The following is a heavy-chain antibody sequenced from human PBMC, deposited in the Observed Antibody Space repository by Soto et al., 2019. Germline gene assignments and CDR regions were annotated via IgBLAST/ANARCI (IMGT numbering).Heavy chain of an antibody. V-gene: IGHV5-51*01. CDR3: ARQLTVTTVLYYYGMDV. Sequence: GESPKISCXGSGYSFTSYWIGWVRQMPGKGLEWMGIIYPGDSYTNYSPSFQGHVTISADKSISTAYLQWSSLKASDAAMYYGARQLTVTTVLYYYGMDVWGQGTTVTVSS. D-gene: IGHD4-4*01. CDR1: GYSFTSYW. J-gene: IGHJ6*02. CDR2: IYPGDSYT.